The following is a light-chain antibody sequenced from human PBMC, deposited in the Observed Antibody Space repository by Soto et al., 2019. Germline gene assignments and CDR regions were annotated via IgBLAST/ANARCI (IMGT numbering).Light chain of an antibody. Sequence: EIVLTQSPATLSSSPGERATLSCRASQTVSSELAWYQHKPGQAPRLLIYDTSNRATGIPARFSGSGSGTDFTLTISSLEPEDFAVYYCHQRKSWPRTFGQGTKV. CDR1: QTVSSE. CDR3: HQRKSWPRT. CDR2: DTS. V-gene: IGKV3-11*01. J-gene: IGKJ1*01.